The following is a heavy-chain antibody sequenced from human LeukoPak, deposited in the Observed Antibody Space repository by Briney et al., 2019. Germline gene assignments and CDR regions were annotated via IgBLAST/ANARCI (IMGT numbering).Heavy chain of an antibody. CDR3: AKDQTRITIFGVVVLPFDY. CDR1: GFTFSSYS. Sequence: PGGSLRLSCAASGFTFSSYSMNWVRQAPGKGLEWVSSIISSSSYIYYADSVKGRFTISRDNAKNSLYLQMNSLRAEDTAVYYCAKDQTRITIFGVVVLPFDYWGQGTLVTVSS. J-gene: IGHJ4*02. CDR2: IISSSSYI. D-gene: IGHD3-3*01. V-gene: IGHV3-21*01.